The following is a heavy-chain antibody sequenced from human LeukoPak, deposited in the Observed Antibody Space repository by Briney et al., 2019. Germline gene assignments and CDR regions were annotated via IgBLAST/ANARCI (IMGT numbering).Heavy chain of an antibody. CDR2: TYYRSKWYN. CDR1: GSSVSINSAA. Sequence: SQTLSLTCAISGSSVSINSAAWNWIRQSPSRGLEWLGRTYYRSKWYNDYAVSVKSRITIDPDTSKNQFSLQLNSMTPEDTAVYYCASYVRGAFDFWSQGTMVAVSS. D-gene: IGHD3-10*02. V-gene: IGHV6-1*01. J-gene: IGHJ3*01. CDR3: ASYVRGAFDF.